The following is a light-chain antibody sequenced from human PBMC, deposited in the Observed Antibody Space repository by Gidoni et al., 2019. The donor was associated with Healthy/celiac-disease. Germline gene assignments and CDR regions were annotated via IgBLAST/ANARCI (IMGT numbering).Light chain of an antibody. J-gene: IGKJ1*01. CDR2: AAS. CDR3: QQSYSTPWT. Sequence: DIQMPQSPSSLSASVGDRVTITCRASQSISSYLNWYQQKPGKAPKPLIYAASSLQSGVPSRFSGSGSGTDFTLTISSLQPEDFATYYWQQSYSTPWTFGQGTKVEIK. V-gene: IGKV1-39*01. CDR1: QSISSY.